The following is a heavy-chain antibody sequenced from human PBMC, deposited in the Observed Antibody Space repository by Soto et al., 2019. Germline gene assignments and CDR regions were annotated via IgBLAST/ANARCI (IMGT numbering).Heavy chain of an antibody. CDR3: ARDSSGRQYYGMDV. V-gene: IGHV3-48*02. J-gene: IGHJ6*02. CDR1: GFVFSDYS. D-gene: IGHD3-22*01. Sequence: GGSLRLSCTPSGFVFSDYSMNWVRQAPGKGLEWISYITTTSSTMYYADSVKGRFTIPRDNAKNSLYLQMNSLRDEDTAVYYCARDSSGRQYYGMDVWGQGTTVTVSS. CDR2: ITTTSSTM.